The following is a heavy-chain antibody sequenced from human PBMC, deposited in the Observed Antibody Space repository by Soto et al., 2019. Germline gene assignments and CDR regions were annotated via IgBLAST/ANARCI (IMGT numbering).Heavy chain of an antibody. D-gene: IGHD5-18*01. V-gene: IGHV1-69*08. J-gene: IGHJ6*03. Sequence: ASVKVSCKASGGTFSSYTISWVRQAPGQGLEWMGRIIPILGTANYAQKFQGRVTITADKSTSTAYMELSSLRSEDTAVYYCARRSGYSYGQSYYYYYMDVWGKGTTVTVSS. CDR1: GGTFSSYT. CDR2: IIPILGTA. CDR3: ARRSGYSYGQSYYYYYMDV.